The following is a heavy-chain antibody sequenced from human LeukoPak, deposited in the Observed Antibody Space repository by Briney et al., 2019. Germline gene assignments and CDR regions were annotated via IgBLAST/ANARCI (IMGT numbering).Heavy chain of an antibody. V-gene: IGHV3-7*01. CDR1: GFTFSSYW. D-gene: IGHD3-22*01. CDR3: ARDTFFGSSGYSAFDI. CDR2: IKQDGSEK. J-gene: IGHJ3*02. Sequence: GGSLRLPCAASGFTFSSYWMSWVRQAPGKGLEWVANIKQDGSEKYYVDSVKGRFTISRDNAKNSLYLQMNSLRAEDTAVYYCARDTFFGSSGYSAFDIWGQGTMVTVSS.